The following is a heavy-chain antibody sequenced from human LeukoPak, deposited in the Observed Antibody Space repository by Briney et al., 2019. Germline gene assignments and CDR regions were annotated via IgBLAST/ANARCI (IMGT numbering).Heavy chain of an antibody. Sequence: PGGSLRLSCAASGFTFSSYSMNWVRQAPGKGLEWVSAITGHGGTTYYADSVKGRFTISRDNSKNTLYLQMNSLRAEDTAVYYCAKSRYNSGWDYFDYWGQGSLVTVSS. CDR3: AKSRYNSGWDYFDY. CDR2: ITGHGGTT. V-gene: IGHV3-23*01. CDR1: GFTFSSYS. J-gene: IGHJ4*02. D-gene: IGHD6-19*01.